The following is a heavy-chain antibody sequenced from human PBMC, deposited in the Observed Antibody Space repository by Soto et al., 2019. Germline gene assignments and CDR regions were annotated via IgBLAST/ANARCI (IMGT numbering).Heavy chain of an antibody. CDR2: IYSGVTTTTV. J-gene: IGHJ4*02. CDR3: ASFPLDY. V-gene: IGHV3-53*01. CDR1: GFTVSSNY. Sequence: GGSLQISCAASGFTVSSNYMSWVRQAPGKGLEWVSVIYSGVTTTTVYYADSVRGRFTISRDNARNSLYLQMNSLRDEDTAVYYCASFPLDYWSQGSLVTVSS.